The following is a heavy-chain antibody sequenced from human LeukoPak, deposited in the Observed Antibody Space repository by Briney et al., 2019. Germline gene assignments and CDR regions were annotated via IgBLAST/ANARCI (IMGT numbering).Heavy chain of an antibody. CDR3: ARTHDYGGKYWDY. J-gene: IGHJ4*02. V-gene: IGHV4-30-4*02. CDR2: IYYSGST. D-gene: IGHD4-23*01. Sequence: PSETLSLTCTVSGGSISSGDYYWSWIRQPPGKGLEWIGYIYYSGSTYYNPSLKSRVTISVDTSKNQFSLKLSSVTAADTAVYYCARTHDYGGKYWDYWGQGTLVTVSS. CDR1: GGSISSGDYY.